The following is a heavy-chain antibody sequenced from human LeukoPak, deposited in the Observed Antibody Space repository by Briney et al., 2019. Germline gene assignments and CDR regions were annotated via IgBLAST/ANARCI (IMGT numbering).Heavy chain of an antibody. Sequence: PSETLSLTCTVSGGSISSGGYSWSWIRQPPGKGLEWIGYIYHSGSTYYNPSLKSRVTISVDRSKNQFSLKLSSVTAADTAVYYCAREGGEAAAGDNNWFDPWGQGTLVTVSS. CDR1: GGSISSGGYS. CDR3: AREGGEAAAGDNNWFDP. J-gene: IGHJ5*02. CDR2: IYHSGST. D-gene: IGHD6-13*01. V-gene: IGHV4-30-2*01.